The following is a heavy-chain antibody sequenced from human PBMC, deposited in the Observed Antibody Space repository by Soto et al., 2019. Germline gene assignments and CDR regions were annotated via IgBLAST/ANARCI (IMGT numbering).Heavy chain of an antibody. J-gene: IGHJ6*02. V-gene: IGHV1-69*06. Sequence: VTVSSTDSGLPFTAYPVHRVRQAPGEGLEWMAAIIPSCNKVNYAHKFQDRVTIIADKSTSIAYMELSSLRSEDTALYYCARSTVFGVIIGPMDVWGQGTTVTVAS. D-gene: IGHD3-10*01. CDR3: ARSTVFGVIIGPMDV. CDR2: IIPSCNKV. CDR1: GLPFTAYP.